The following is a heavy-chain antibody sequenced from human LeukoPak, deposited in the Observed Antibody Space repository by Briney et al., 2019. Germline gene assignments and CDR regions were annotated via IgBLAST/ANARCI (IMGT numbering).Heavy chain of an antibody. CDR3: ARRPYLHNWFDP. V-gene: IGHV4-34*01. CDR1: GGSFSGYY. CDR2: INHSGST. D-gene: IGHD2/OR15-2a*01. Sequence: SETLSLTCAVYGGSFSGYYWSWIRQPPGKGLEWIGEINHSGSTNYNPSLKSRVTISVDTSKNQFSLKLSSVTAADTAVYYCARRPYLHNWFDPWGQGTLVTVSS. J-gene: IGHJ5*02.